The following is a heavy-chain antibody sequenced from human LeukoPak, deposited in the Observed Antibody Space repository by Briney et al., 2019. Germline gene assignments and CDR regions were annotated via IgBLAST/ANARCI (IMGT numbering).Heavy chain of an antibody. CDR3: ARTWLPTEDAFDI. D-gene: IGHD3-22*01. V-gene: IGHV4-59*08. CDR2: IYYSGST. Sequence: PSETLSLTCTVSGGSISSYYWSWLRQPPGKGLEWIGYIYYSGSTNYNPSLKSRVTISVDTSKNQFSLKLSSVTAADTAVYYCARTWLPTEDAFDIWGQGTMVTVSS. CDR1: GGSISSYY. J-gene: IGHJ3*02.